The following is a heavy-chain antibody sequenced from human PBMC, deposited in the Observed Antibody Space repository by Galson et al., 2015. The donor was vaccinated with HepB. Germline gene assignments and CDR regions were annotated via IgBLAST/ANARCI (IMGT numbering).Heavy chain of an antibody. CDR3: ARDRVITGTAGVAGWLDP. J-gene: IGHJ5*02. CDR1: GYTFTSYA. V-gene: IGHV1-3*01. CDR2: INAGNGNT. Sequence: SVKVSCKASGYTFTSYAMHWVRQAPGQRLEWMGWINAGNGNTKYSQKFQGRVTITRDTSASTAYMELSSLRSEDTAVYYCARDRVITGTAGVAGWLDPWGQGTLVTVS. D-gene: IGHD1-7*01.